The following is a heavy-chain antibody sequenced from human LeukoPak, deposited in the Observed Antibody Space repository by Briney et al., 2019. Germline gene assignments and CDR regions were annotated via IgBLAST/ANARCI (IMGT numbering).Heavy chain of an antibody. CDR3: ARCWGSIAVAAIDY. Sequence: ASVKLSFKASGYTFTSYGITWVRQAPGQGLEWMGWISAYNGNTNYAQTHQGRVTMTTDTTTSTAYMELRSLRSDDTAVYYCARCWGSIAVAAIDYWGQGTLVTVSS. CDR1: GYTFTSYG. CDR2: ISAYNGNT. V-gene: IGHV1-18*04. J-gene: IGHJ4*02. D-gene: IGHD6-19*01.